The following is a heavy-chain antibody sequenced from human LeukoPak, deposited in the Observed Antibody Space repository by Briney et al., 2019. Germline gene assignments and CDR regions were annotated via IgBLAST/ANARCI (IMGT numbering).Heavy chain of an antibody. D-gene: IGHD2-2*02. J-gene: IGHJ6*02. V-gene: IGHV4-31*03. CDR3: ARDQVVPAAIWSRPHYYYYGMDV. CDR1: GGSISSGGYY. CDR2: IYYSGST. Sequence: SETLSLTCTVSGGSISSGGYYWSWIRQHPGKGLEWIGYIYYSGSTYYNPSLKSRVTISVDTSKNQFSLKLSSVTAADTAVYYCARDQVVPAAIWSRPHYYYYGMDVWGQGTTVTVSS.